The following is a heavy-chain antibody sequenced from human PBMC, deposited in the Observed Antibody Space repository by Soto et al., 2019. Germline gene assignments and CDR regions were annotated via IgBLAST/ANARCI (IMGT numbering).Heavy chain of an antibody. Sequence: SETLSLTCTVSGCSISSSSYYWCWILQPPGKGLEWIGSIYYSGYTYYNPSLKSRVTISVDTSKNQFSLKLSSVTAADTAVYYCARHNGPLYVGHYNDTDVSGQGTTLTLAS. V-gene: IGHV4-39*01. CDR2: IYYSGYT. CDR3: ARHNGPLYVGHYNDTDV. D-gene: IGHD3-16*01. CDR1: GCSISSSSYY. J-gene: IGHJ6*02.